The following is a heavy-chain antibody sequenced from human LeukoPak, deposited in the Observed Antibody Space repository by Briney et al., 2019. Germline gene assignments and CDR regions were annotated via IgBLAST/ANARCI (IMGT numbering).Heavy chain of an antibody. CDR2: ISSSSSYI. J-gene: IGHJ4*02. CDR3: AREYGDYPYYFDY. V-gene: IGHV3-21*01. D-gene: IGHD4-17*01. Sequence: PGGSLRLSCAASGFTFSSYSMNWVRQAPGKGLEWVSSISSSSSYIYYADSVKGRFTISRDNAKNSLYLQMNSLRAEDTAVYYCAREYGDYPYYFDYWGQGTLVTVSS. CDR1: GFTFSSYS.